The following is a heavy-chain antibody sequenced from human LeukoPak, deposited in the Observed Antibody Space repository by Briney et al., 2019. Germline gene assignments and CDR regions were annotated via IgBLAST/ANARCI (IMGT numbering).Heavy chain of an antibody. J-gene: IGHJ4*02. D-gene: IGHD1-26*01. CDR1: GGSFSGYY. CDR2: INHSGST. Sequence: PSETLSLTCAVYGGSFSGYYWSWIRQPPGKGLEWIGEINHSGSTNYNPSLKSRVTISVDTSKNQFSLKLSSVTAAATAVYSCARAPLIVGATTLDYWGQGTLVTVSS. V-gene: IGHV4-34*01. CDR3: ARAPLIVGATTLDY.